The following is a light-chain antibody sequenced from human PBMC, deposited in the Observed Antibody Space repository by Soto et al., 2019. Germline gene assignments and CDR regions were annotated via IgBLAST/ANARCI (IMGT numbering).Light chain of an antibody. J-gene: IGLJ1*01. CDR2: EVT. CDR3: CSYTSASTQV. Sequence: ALTQPASVSGSPGQSITISCTGTSRDVGGYDYVSWYQQLPGKAPKLLIYEVTNRPSGASHRFSGSKSGNTASLTISGLQADDEADYYCCSYTSASTQVFGTGTKVTVL. CDR1: SRDVGGYDY. V-gene: IGLV2-14*01.